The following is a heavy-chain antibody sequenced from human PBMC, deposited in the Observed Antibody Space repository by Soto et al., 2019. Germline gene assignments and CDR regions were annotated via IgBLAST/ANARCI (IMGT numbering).Heavy chain of an antibody. CDR1: GFTFSSYG. CDR3: AGGYGDYFNDGMDV. J-gene: IGHJ6*02. Sequence: QVQLVESGGGVVQPGRSLRLSCAASGFTFSSYGMHWVRQAPGKGLEWVAVIWYDGSNKYYADSVKGRFTISRDNSKNTLYRQTNSLRAEDTAVYYCAGGYGDYFNDGMDVWGQGTTVTVSS. V-gene: IGHV3-33*01. D-gene: IGHD4-17*01. CDR2: IWYDGSNK.